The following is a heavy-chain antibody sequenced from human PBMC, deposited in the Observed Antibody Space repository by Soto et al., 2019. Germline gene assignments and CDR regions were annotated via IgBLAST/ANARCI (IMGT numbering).Heavy chain of an antibody. CDR1: SGSISSSNW. CDR3: ARRPLAAAGTVNWLDP. D-gene: IGHD6-13*01. CDR2: IYHSGST. J-gene: IGHJ5*02. Sequence: SETLSLTCAVSSGSISSSNWWSWVRQPPGKGLEWIGEIYHSGSTNYNPSLKSRVTISVDKSKNQFSLKLSSVTAADTAVYYCARRPLAAAGTVNWLDPWGQGTLVTVSS. V-gene: IGHV4-4*02.